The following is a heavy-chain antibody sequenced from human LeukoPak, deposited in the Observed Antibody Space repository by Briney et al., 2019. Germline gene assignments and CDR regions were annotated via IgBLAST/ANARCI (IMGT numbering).Heavy chain of an antibody. CDR2: ISDSGVSK. V-gene: IGHV3-23*01. CDR3: AKEIYGSGSYYDLDY. Sequence: GGSLRLSCAASGFTYSKYAMSWVRQAPGKGLEWVSSISDSGVSKYYADSVKGRFTISRDNSKNTLYLQMNSLSAEDTAVYYCAKEIYGSGSYYDLDYWGQGSLVTVSS. D-gene: IGHD3-10*01. CDR1: GFTYSKYA. J-gene: IGHJ4*02.